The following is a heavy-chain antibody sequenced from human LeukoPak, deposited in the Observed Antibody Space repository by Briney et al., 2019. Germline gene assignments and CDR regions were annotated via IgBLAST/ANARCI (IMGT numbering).Heavy chain of an antibody. Sequence: GGSLPLSCSASGFPFRKHGMHWVRQAPGKGLEWVAVIWYDGSNKYYADSVKGRFTISRHNSKNTLYLQMNSLRAEDTAVYYCARDARQYCSSTCCYASHSYHGLDVLGQ. CDR3: ARDARQYCSSTCCYASHSYHGLDV. J-gene: IGHJ6*02. D-gene: IGHD2-2*01. CDR1: GFPFRKHG. V-gene: IGHV3-33*08. CDR2: IWYDGSNK.